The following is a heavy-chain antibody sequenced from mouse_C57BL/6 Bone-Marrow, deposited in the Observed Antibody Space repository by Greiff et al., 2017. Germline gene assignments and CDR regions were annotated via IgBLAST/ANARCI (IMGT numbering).Heavy chain of an antibody. CDR2: IYPRSGNT. J-gene: IGHJ2*01. Sequence: VQLQQSGAELARPGASVKLSCKASGYTFTSYGISWVKQRTGQGLEWIGEIYPRSGNTYYNEKFKGKATLTAYKSSSTAYMELRSLTSDDSAVYFCARYYYGSKDYWGQGTTLTVSS. V-gene: IGHV1-81*01. D-gene: IGHD1-1*01. CDR1: GYTFTSYG. CDR3: ARYYYGSKDY.